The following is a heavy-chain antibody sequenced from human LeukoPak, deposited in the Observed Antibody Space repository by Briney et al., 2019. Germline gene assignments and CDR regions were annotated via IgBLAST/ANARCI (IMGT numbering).Heavy chain of an antibody. Sequence: PSETLSLTCTVSGGSISSYYWSWIRQPPGKGLEWIGYIYTSGSTNYNPSLKSRVTISVDTSKNQFSLKLSSVTAADTAVYYCARHGLTTVKYFDYWGQGTLVIVSS. V-gene: IGHV4-4*09. CDR2: IYTSGST. D-gene: IGHD4-11*01. CDR1: GGSISSYY. J-gene: IGHJ4*02. CDR3: ARHGLTTVKYFDY.